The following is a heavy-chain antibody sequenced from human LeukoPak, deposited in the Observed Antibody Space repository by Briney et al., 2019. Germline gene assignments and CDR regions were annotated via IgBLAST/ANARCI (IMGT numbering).Heavy chain of an antibody. J-gene: IGHJ5*02. D-gene: IGHD3-3*01. CDR2: IYYSGST. CDR3: ARHKTIFGVVIP. CDR1: GGSISSYY. Sequence: SETLSLTCTVSGGSISSYYWSWIRQPPGKGLEWIGYIYYSGSTNYNPSLKSRVTTSVDTSKNQFSLKLSSVTAADTAVYYCARHKTIFGVVIPWGQGTLVTVSS. V-gene: IGHV4-59*08.